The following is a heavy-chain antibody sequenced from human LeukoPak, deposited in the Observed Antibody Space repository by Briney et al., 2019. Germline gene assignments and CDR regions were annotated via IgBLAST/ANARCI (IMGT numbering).Heavy chain of an antibody. J-gene: IGHJ4*02. CDR2: INSDGSST. CDR3: ARESGYSYGYFYY. D-gene: IGHD5-18*01. CDR1: GFTFSSYW. Sequence: GSLRLSCAASGFTFSSYWMHWVRQAPGKGLVWVSRINSDGSSTSYADSVKGRFTISRDNAKNTLYLQMNSLRAEDTAVYYCARESGYSYGYFYYWGQGTLVTVSS. V-gene: IGHV3-74*01.